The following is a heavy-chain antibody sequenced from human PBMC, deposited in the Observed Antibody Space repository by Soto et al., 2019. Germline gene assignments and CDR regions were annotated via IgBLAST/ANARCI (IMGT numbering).Heavy chain of an antibody. CDR2: INHSGST. CDR3: AXGXXXXXDY. J-gene: IGHJ4*02. D-gene: IGHD2-8*02. Sequence: QVQLQQWGAGLLKPSETLSLTCAVYGXSFXXXYWNXXRQPPGKGLEWIGEINHSGSTNYNPSLKSRVTXXXXXXXXXXXXXXXXXXXXXXXXXYXAXGXXXXXDYWGQGTLVTVSS. CDR1: GXSFXXXY. V-gene: IGHV4-34*01.